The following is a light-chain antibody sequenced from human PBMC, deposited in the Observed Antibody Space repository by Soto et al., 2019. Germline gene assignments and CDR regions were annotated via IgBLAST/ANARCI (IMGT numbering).Light chain of an antibody. CDR3: QQTFMTPWT. J-gene: IGKJ1*01. CDR2: AAS. Sequence: DIPMTQSPSSLSASVGDRVTITCRASQSITNYLNWYQHKPGKAPKVLIYAASSLQSGVPSRFSGSGSGTDFTLTISRLQPDDFATYYCQQTFMTPWTFGQGTKVEIK. V-gene: IGKV1-39*01. CDR1: QSITNY.